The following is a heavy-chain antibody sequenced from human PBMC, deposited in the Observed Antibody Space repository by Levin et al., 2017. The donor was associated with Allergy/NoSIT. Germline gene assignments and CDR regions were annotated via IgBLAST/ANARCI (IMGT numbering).Heavy chain of an antibody. V-gene: IGHV3-30*18. CDR1: GFTFSSYA. J-gene: IGHJ4*02. D-gene: IGHD2/OR15-2a*01. CDR2: ISYDESNK. CDR3: AKDRGKALSFFDY. Sequence: GGSLRLSCAASGFTFSSYAIHWVRQAPGKGLEWVAVISYDESNKYYADSVKGRFTISRDNSKNTLYLQMNSLRAEDTAVYYCAKDRGKALSFFDYWGQGTLVTVSS.